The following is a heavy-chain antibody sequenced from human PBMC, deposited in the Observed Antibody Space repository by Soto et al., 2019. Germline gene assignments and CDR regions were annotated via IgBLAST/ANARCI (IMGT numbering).Heavy chain of an antibody. Sequence: GASVKVSCKASGYTFTSYGISWVRQAPGQGLEWMGWISAYNGNTNYAQKLQGRVTMTTDTSTSTAYMELRSLRSDDTAVYYCARVLSWNDLFWFDPWGQGTLVTVSS. V-gene: IGHV1-18*01. CDR1: GYTFTSYG. J-gene: IGHJ5*02. CDR3: ARVLSWNDLFWFDP. CDR2: ISAYNGNT. D-gene: IGHD1-1*01.